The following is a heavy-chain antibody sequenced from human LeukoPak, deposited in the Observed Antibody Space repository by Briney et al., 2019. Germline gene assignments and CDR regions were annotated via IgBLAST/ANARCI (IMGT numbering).Heavy chain of an antibody. Sequence: SQTLSLTCTVSGGSISSDSYYWSWIRQPAGKGLEWIGRIYTSGSTNYNPSLKSRVTISVDTSKNQFSLKLSSVTAADTAVYYCARAEAAAGFDYWGQGTLVTVSS. CDR3: ARAEAAAGFDY. D-gene: IGHD6-13*01. J-gene: IGHJ4*02. CDR2: IYTSGST. CDR1: GGSISSDSYY. V-gene: IGHV4-61*02.